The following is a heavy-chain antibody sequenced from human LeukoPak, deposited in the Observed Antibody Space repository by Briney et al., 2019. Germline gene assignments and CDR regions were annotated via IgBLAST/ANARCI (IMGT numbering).Heavy chain of an antibody. Sequence: ASAKVSCKASGYTFTSYYMHWVRQAPGQGLEWMGIINPSGGSTSYAQKFQGRVTMTRDMSTSTDYMELSSLRSEDTAVYYCARDNSVEDTAWWFDPWGQGTLVTVSS. CDR2: INPSGGST. J-gene: IGHJ5*02. CDR3: ARDNSVEDTAWWFDP. D-gene: IGHD4-23*01. V-gene: IGHV1-46*01. CDR1: GYTFTSYY.